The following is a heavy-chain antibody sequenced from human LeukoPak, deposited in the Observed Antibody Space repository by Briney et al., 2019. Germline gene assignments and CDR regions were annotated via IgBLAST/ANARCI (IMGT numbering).Heavy chain of an antibody. CDR1: GDSISRFY. D-gene: IGHD6-19*01. V-gene: IGHV4-59*01. J-gene: IGHJ3*02. Sequence: PSETLSLTCSVSGDSISRFYWSWVRQPPGKGLEWIGYTGDTNYNPSLKGRVTISVDTSKNQFSLELSSVTAADTAMYYCTRVNIAVSGDASDIWGRGTMVTVSS. CDR2: YTGDT. CDR3: TRVNIAVSGDASDI.